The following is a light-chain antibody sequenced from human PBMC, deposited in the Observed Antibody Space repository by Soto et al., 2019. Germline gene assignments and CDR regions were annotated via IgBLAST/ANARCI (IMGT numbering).Light chain of an antibody. CDR2: GAS. J-gene: IGKJ1*01. Sequence: DIQMTHSPSSLSASVGDRVSITCRASESISSYVNWYQQRPGKAPKVLIYGASSLQSGVPSRFSGSGYGTDFTLTVSNLQPEDFATYYCQQSYSIPWTFGQGTKVDIK. CDR1: ESISSY. V-gene: IGKV1-39*01. CDR3: QQSYSIPWT.